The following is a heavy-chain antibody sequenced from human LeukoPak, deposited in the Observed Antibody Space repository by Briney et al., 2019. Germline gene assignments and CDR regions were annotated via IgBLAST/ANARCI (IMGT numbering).Heavy chain of an antibody. D-gene: IGHD3-22*01. CDR1: GFTFSSYS. J-gene: IGHJ3*02. V-gene: IGHV3-21*01. Sequence: PGGSLRLSCAASGFTFSSYSMNWVRQAPGKGLEWVSSISSSSSYIYYADSVKGRFTISRDNAKNSLYLQMNSLRAEDTAVYYCARDTGYDSSYDAFDIWGQGTMVTVSS. CDR2: ISSSSSYI. CDR3: ARDTGYDSSYDAFDI.